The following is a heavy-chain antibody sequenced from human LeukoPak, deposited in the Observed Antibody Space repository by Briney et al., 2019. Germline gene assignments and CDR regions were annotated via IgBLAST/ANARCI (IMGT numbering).Heavy chain of an antibody. CDR2: ISDSGGTT. V-gene: IGHV3-23*01. J-gene: IGHJ4*02. CDR3: AKDVDTAMATEFDY. D-gene: IGHD5-18*01. CDR1: GFTFSDYG. Sequence: QPGGSLRLSCAASGFTFSDYGMSWVRQAPGKGLEWVSIISDSGGTTYYADSVKGRFTISRDNSKNTLYLQMNSLRAEDTAVYYCAKDVDTAMATEFDYWGQGTLVTVSS.